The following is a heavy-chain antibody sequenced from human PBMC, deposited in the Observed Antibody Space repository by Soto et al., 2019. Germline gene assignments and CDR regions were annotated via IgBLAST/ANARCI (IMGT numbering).Heavy chain of an antibody. V-gene: IGHV3-30-3*01. J-gene: IGHJ6*02. Sequence: QVQLVESGGGVVQPGRSLRLSCAASGFTFRSYAMHWVRQAPGKGLEWVAVISYDGSNKNYADSVKGRFTISRDNSKNTLYLQMNSLRAEDTAVYYCARDSSSGPGYHHGMDVWGQGTTVTVSS. CDR1: GFTFRSYA. D-gene: IGHD6-6*01. CDR2: ISYDGSNK. CDR3: ARDSSSGPGYHHGMDV.